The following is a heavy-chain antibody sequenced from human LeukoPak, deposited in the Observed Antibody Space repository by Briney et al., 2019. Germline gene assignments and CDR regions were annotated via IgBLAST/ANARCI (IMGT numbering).Heavy chain of an antibody. CDR3: AHMGHYGDYVHWYYAFDI. J-gene: IGHJ3*02. V-gene: IGHV2-5*02. D-gene: IGHD4-17*01. CDR1: GFSLSTSGVG. Sequence: SGPTLVNPTQTLTLTCTFSGFSLSTSGVGVGWIRQPPGKALEWLALIYWDDDKRYSPSLKSRLTITKDTSKNQVVLTMTNMDPVDTATYYCAHMGHYGDYVHWYYAFDIWGQGTMVTVSS. CDR2: IYWDDDK.